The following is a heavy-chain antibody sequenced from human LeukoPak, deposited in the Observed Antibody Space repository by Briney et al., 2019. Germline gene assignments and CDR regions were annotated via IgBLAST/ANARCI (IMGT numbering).Heavy chain of an antibody. CDR3: ASETITMVRGPPFDY. J-gene: IGHJ4*02. CDR2: INHSGST. V-gene: IGHV4-34*01. D-gene: IGHD3-10*01. CDR1: GGSFSGYY. Sequence: SETLSLTCAVYGGSFSGYYWSWIRQPPGKGLEWIGEINHSGSTNYNPSLKSRVTISVDTSKNQFSLKLSSVTAADTAVYYCASETITMVRGPPFDYWGQGTLVTVSS.